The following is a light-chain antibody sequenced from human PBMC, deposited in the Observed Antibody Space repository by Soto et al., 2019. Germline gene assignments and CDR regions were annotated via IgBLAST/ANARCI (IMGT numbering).Light chain of an antibody. J-gene: IGKJ1*01. V-gene: IGKV1-5*01. CDR2: DAS. CDR3: QHYNSYST. Sequence: DIQMTQSPSTLSASVGDRVTITCRASQSISSWLAWYQQKPGKAPNLLIYDASRLESGVPSRFSGSGSGTEFTLTITSLQPDDFATYYCQHYNSYSTFGQGTKV. CDR1: QSISSW.